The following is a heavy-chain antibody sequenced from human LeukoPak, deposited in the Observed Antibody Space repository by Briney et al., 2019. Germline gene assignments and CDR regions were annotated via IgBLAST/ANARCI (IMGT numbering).Heavy chain of an antibody. CDR1: GGTFSSYA. V-gene: IGHV1-69*13. J-gene: IGHJ6*04. CDR3: ARVRLDYYYGMDV. CDR2: IVPIFGTA. D-gene: IGHD6-19*01. Sequence: SVKVSCKASGGTFSSYAISWVRQAPGQGLEWMGGIVPIFGTANYAQKFQGRVTITADESTSTAYTELSSLRSEDTAVYYCARVRLDYYYGMDVWGKGTTVTVSS.